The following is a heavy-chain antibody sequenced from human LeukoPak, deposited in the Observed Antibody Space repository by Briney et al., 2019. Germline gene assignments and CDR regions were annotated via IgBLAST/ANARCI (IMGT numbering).Heavy chain of an antibody. D-gene: IGHD6-19*01. CDR2: IYYSGST. V-gene: IGHV4-59*11. J-gene: IGHJ6*03. CDR3: ARESKLYSSGWYPYYYYMDV. Sequence: SETLSLTCTVSGGSINSHYWSWLRQPPGKGLERIGYIYYSGSTNYDPSLKSRVTISVDTSKNQFSLKLSSVTAADTAVYYCARESKLYSSGWYPYYYYMDVWGKGTTVTVSS. CDR1: GGSINSHY.